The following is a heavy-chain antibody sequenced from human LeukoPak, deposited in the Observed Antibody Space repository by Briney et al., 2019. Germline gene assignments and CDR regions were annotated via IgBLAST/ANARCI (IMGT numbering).Heavy chain of an antibody. D-gene: IGHD3-16*01. CDR3: SRDGGTYYFDY. V-gene: IGHV3-48*03. CDR2: ISSSGSTK. Sequence: QPGGSLRLSCAASGFTFINCEMNWVRQAPGKGLEWLSYISSSGSTKYYADSVKGRFTISRDNAKNSLYLQMNSLRAEDTAVYYCSRDGGTYYFDYWGQGTLVTVSS. CDR1: GFTFINCE. J-gene: IGHJ4*02.